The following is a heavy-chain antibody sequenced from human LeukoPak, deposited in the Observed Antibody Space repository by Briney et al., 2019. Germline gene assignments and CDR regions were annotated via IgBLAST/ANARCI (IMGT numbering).Heavy chain of an antibody. V-gene: IGHV4-38-2*01. CDR1: GYSINSGYF. Sequence: KPSETLSLTCAVSGYSINSGYFWGWIRQSPGKGLEWIASIYHTGTTYYNPSLRSRITMSVDTSKNQFSLKLSPVTAADTAVYYCARPPDSSDYGAAFDFWGQGTLVTVSS. D-gene: IGHD4/OR15-4a*01. J-gene: IGHJ4*02. CDR2: IYHTGTT. CDR3: ARPPDSSDYGAAFDF.